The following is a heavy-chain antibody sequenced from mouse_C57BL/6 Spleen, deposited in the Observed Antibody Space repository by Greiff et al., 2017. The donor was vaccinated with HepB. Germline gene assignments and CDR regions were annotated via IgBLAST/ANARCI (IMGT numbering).Heavy chain of an antibody. Sequence: VKLMESGPGLVAPSQSLSITCTVSGFSLTSYGVHWVRQPPGKGLEWLVVIWSDGSTTYNSALKSRLSISKDNSKSQVFLKMNSLQTDDTAMYYCARPAHWDNYAMDYWGQGTSVTVSS. V-gene: IGHV2-6*03. J-gene: IGHJ4*01. CDR2: IWSDGST. CDR3: ARPAHWDNYAMDY. D-gene: IGHD4-1*01. CDR1: GFSLTSYG.